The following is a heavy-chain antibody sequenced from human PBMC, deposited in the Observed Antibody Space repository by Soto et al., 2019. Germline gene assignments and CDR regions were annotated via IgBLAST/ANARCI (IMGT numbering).Heavy chain of an antibody. J-gene: IGHJ6*02. CDR1: GFTVSSKY. CDR2: IQSGGPT. V-gene: IGHV3-53*05. CDR3: AKDQKDYSGSGTYYVPYGMDV. Sequence: GGSLRLSCAASGFTVSSKYMSWVRQAPGKGLEWVSLIQSGGPTYYADSVKGRFTLSRDNSKNTLYLQMNSLGAEDTALYFCAKDQKDYSGSGTYYVPYGMDVWGQGTTVTVSS. D-gene: IGHD3-10*01.